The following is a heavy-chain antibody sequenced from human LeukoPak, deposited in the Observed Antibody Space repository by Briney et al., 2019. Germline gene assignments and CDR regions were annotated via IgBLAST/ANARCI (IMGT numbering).Heavy chain of an antibody. D-gene: IGHD3-10*01. V-gene: IGHV3-21*01. CDR1: GFTFSSYS. CDR2: ISSSSSYI. CDR3: ARGSLLLWFGELSLGWFDP. Sequence: GGSLRLSCAASGFTFSSYSMNWVRQAPGKGLEWVSSISSSSSYIYYADSVKGRFTIPRDNAKNSLYLQMNSLRAEDTAVYYCARGSLLLWFGELSLGWFDPWGQGTLVTVSS. J-gene: IGHJ5*02.